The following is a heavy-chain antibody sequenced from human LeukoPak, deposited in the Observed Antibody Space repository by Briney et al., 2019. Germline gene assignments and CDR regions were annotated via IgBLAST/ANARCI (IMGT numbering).Heavy chain of an antibody. CDR1: GYSISSGYY. CDR2: IYHSGST. J-gene: IGHJ4*02. D-gene: IGHD3-10*01. CDR3: ARQNYGSAPLRY. V-gene: IGHV4-38-2*02. Sequence: SETLSLTCTVSGYSISSGYYWGWIRQPPGKGLEWIGSIYHSGSTYYNPSLMSRVTISVDTSKNQFSLKLSSVTAAGTAVYFCARQNYGSAPLRYWGQGTLVTVSS.